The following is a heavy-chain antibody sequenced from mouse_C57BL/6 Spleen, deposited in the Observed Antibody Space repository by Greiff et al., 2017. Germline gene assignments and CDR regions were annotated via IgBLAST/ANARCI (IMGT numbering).Heavy chain of an antibody. CDR2: INPSSGYT. V-gene: IGHV1-4*01. J-gene: IGHJ4*01. CDR1: GYTFTSYT. Sequence: VQLQESGAELARPGASVKMSCKASGYTFTSYTMHWVKQRPGQGLEWIGYINPSSGYTKYNQKFKDKATLTADKSSSTAYMQLSSLTSEDSAVYYCARSYYGSSYAMDDWGQGTSVTVSS. D-gene: IGHD1-1*01. CDR3: ARSYYGSSYAMDD.